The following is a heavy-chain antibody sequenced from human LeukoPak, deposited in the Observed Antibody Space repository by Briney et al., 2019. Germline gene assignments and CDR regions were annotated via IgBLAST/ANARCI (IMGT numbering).Heavy chain of an antibody. V-gene: IGHV3-23*01. CDR3: ARGPGFLTDY. CDR2: ISGSGENT. CDR1: GFTFSSYA. J-gene: IGHJ4*02. D-gene: IGHD3-3*01. Sequence: GGSLRLSCAASGFTFSSYAMSWVRQAPGKGLEWVSAISGSGENTFYADSVKGRFTISRDNAKNSLYLQMNSLRVEDTAVYYCARGPGFLTDYWGQGTLVTVSS.